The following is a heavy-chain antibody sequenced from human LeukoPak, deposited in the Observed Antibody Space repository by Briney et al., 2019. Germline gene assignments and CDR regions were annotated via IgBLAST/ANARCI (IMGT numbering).Heavy chain of an antibody. CDR3: ASGVLGYCSSTSCYNGDY. D-gene: IGHD2-2*02. CDR1: GGTFSSYA. J-gene: IGHJ4*02. Sequence: ASVKVSCKASGGTFSSYAISWVRQAPGQGLEWMGGIIPIFGTANYAQKFQGRVTITADESTSTAYMELSSLRSEDTAVYYCASGVLGYCSSTSCYNGDYWGQGTLVTVSS. CDR2: IIPIFGTA. V-gene: IGHV1-69*13.